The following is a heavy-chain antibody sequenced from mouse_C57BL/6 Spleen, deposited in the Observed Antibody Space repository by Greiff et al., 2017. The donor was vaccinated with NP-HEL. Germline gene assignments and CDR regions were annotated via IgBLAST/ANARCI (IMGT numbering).Heavy chain of an antibody. CDR3: AKGTTVVDWYVDV. V-gene: IGHV1-53*01. J-gene: IGHJ1*03. CDR1: GYTFTSYW. Sequence: QVHVKQPGTELVKPGASVKLSCKASGYTFTSYWMHWVKQRTGQGLEWIGNINPSNGGTNYNEKFKSKATLTVDKSSSTAYMQLSSLTSEDSAVYYCAKGTTVVDWYVDVWGTGTTVTVSS. CDR2: INPSNGGT. D-gene: IGHD1-1*01.